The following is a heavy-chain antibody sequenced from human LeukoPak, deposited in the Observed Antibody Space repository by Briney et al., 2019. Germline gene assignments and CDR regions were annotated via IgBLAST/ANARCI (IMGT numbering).Heavy chain of an antibody. J-gene: IGHJ4*02. V-gene: IGHV4-39*01. D-gene: IGHD3-22*01. CDR2: IYYSGST. CDR3: ARQSSGYSIDY. Sequence: PSETLSLTCTVSGGSISSSSYYWGWIRQPPGKGLEWIGSIYYSGSTYYNPSLKSRVTISVDTSKNQFSLKLSSVTAADTAVYYCARQSSGYSIDYWGQGTLVTVSS. CDR1: GGSISSSSYY.